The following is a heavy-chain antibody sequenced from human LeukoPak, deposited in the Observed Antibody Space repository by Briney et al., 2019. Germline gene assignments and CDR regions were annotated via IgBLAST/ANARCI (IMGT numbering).Heavy chain of an antibody. D-gene: IGHD6-19*01. V-gene: IGHV3-21*04. CDR1: GFTFSSYD. CDR2: ISSSSSYI. J-gene: IGHJ4*02. Sequence: GGSLRLSCAASGFTFSSYDMNWVRQAPGKGLEWASYISSSSSYIYYADSVKGRFTISRDNAKNTLYLQMSSLGAEDTATYYCAKRLLTASGWYSYDYWGQGTLVTVSS. CDR3: AKRLLTASGWYSYDY.